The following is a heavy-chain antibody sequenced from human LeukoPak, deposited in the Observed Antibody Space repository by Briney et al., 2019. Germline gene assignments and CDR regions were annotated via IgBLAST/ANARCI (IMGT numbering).Heavy chain of an antibody. CDR1: GGSISSYY. CDR3: ARISAYSGTYY. Sequence: PSETLSLTCTVSGGSISSYYWSWIRQPPGKGLEWIGYIYYSGSTNYNPSLKSRVTISVDTSKNQFSLKLSSVTAADTAVYYCARISAYSGTYYWGQGTLVTVSS. CDR2: IYYSGST. J-gene: IGHJ4*02. V-gene: IGHV4-59*08. D-gene: IGHD1-26*01.